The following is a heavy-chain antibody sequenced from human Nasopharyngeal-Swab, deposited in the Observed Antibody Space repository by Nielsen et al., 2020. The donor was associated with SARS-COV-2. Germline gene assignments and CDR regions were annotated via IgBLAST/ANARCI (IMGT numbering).Heavy chain of an antibody. CDR2: IPPFNGNA. CDR3: ASGQCINGVCNPTDGLDV. V-gene: IGHV1-45*02. D-gene: IGHD2-8*01. CDR1: GFSITYRF. Sequence: SVKVSCKASGFSITYRFLHWMRQAPDQALDWMGWIPPFNGNAKYAQKFQGRVSITRDGSRTTASLELSSLRPDDTAMYFCASGQCINGVCNPTDGLDVWGQGTSVTVS. J-gene: IGHJ6*02.